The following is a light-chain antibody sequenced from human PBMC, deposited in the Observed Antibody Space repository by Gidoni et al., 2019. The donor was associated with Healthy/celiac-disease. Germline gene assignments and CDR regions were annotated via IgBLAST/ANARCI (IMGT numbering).Light chain of an antibody. CDR3: QQYYSTPLT. CDR1: QSVLYSSNNKNY. J-gene: IGKJ1*01. CDR2: WAS. V-gene: IGKV4-1*01. Sequence: DIVMTQSPDSLAVSLGERATINCKSSQSVLYSSNNKNYLAWYQQKPGQPPKLLIYWASTRESGVPDRFSVSGSGTDFTLTIRSLQAEDVAVYYCQQYYSTPLTFGQGTKVEIK.